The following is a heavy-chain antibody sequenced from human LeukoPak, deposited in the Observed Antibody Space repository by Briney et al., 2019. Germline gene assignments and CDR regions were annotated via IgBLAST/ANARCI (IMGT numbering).Heavy chain of an antibody. CDR3: ARDLGGFGEPKVNFDY. D-gene: IGHD3-10*01. CDR1: GYTFTGYY. Sequence: ASVKVSCKASGYTFTGYYMHWVRQAPGQGLEWMGWINPNSGGTNYAQKFQGRVTMTRDTSISTAYMELSRLRSDDTAVYYCARDLGGFGEPKVNFDYWGQGTLVTVSS. V-gene: IGHV1-2*02. J-gene: IGHJ4*02. CDR2: INPNSGGT.